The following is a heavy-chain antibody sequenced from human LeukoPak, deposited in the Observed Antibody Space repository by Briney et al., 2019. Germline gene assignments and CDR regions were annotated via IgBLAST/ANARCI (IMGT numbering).Heavy chain of an antibody. J-gene: IGHJ3*02. CDR1: GFTFISSA. D-gene: IGHD6-19*01. CDR2: IVVGSGNT. Sequence: SVKVSCKASGFTFISSAMQWVRQARGQRLEGIGWIVVGSGNTNYAQKFQERVTITRDMSTSTAYMELSSLRSEDTAVYYCAARSWLADDAFDIWGQGTMVTVSS. CDR3: AARSWLADDAFDI. V-gene: IGHV1-58*02.